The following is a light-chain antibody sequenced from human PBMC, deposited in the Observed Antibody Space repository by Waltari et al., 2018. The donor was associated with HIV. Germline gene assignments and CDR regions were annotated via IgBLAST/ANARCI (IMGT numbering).Light chain of an antibody. V-gene: IGKV3-20*01. Sequence: EIVLTQSPGTLSLSPGERATLSCRASQSIISNYLAWYQQKPGHAPRRLIYGASSRATGIPDRFSGSGSVTDFTLTISRLEPEDFAVYYWQQYGSSPWTFGQGTKVEIK. CDR3: QQYGSSPWT. J-gene: IGKJ1*01. CDR1: QSIISNY. CDR2: GAS.